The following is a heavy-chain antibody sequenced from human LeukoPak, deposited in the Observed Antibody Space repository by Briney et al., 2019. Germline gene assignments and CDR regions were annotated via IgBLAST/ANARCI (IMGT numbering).Heavy chain of an antibody. CDR3: ARHQPAVAAFDY. CDR1: GGSFSGYY. Sequence: SETLSLTCAVYGGSFSGYYWSWIRQPPGKGLEWIGYIYYSGSTNYNPSLKSRVTISVDTSKNQFSLKLSSVTAADTAVYYCARHQPAVAAFDYWGQGTLVTVSS. CDR2: IYYSGST. D-gene: IGHD6-19*01. V-gene: IGHV4-59*08. J-gene: IGHJ4*02.